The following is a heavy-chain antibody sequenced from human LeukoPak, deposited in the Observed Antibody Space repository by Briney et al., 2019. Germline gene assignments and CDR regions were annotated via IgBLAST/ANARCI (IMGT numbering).Heavy chain of an antibody. CDR2: IQTSGST. J-gene: IGHJ3*02. Sequence: PSETLSLTCSVSGDSISSHYWSWIRQPPGKGLERIGYIQTSGSTHYNPSLKSRVTISTDTSKNQFSLKLSSVTAADTAVYYCARRRSYSGSSGNGITKTFDIRGQGTLVTVSS. CDR3: ARRRSYSGSSGNGITKTFDI. D-gene: IGHD6-6*01. CDR1: GDSISSHY. V-gene: IGHV4-4*09.